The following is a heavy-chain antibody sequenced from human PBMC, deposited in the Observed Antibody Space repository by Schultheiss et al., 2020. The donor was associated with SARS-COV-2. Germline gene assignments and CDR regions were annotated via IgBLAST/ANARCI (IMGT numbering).Heavy chain of an antibody. CDR2: IYSGGST. V-gene: IGHV3-53*05. Sequence: GGSLRLSCAASGFTVGNYYMSWVRQAPGKGLEWVSVIYSGGSTYYADSVKGRFTISRDNSKNTLYLQMNSLRAEDTAVYYCAAAGVPAAALAFDIWGQGTMVTVSS. D-gene: IGHD2-2*01. CDR1: GFTVGNYY. CDR3: AAAGVPAAALAFDI. J-gene: IGHJ3*02.